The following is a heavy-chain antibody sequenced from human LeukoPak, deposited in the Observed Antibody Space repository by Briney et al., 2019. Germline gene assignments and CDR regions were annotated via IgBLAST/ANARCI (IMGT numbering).Heavy chain of an antibody. D-gene: IGHD3-9*01. V-gene: IGHV1-2*02. Sequence: GASVKVSCKASGYTFTGYYMHWVRQAPGQGLEWMGWINPNSGGTNYAQKFQGRVTMTRDTSISTAYMELSRLRSDDTAVYYCARERYDILTGYYGYYYYYMDVWGKGTTVTVSS. J-gene: IGHJ6*03. CDR1: GYTFTGYY. CDR2: INPNSGGT. CDR3: ARERYDILTGYYGYYYYYMDV.